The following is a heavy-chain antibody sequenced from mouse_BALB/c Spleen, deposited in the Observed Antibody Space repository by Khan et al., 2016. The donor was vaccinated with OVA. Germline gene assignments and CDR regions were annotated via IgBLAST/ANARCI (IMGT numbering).Heavy chain of an antibody. CDR2: IYPGNNYT. D-gene: IGHD2-14*01. J-gene: IGHJ2*01. CDR1: GYIFTSSG. CDR3: TTAYYRYYFDY. Sequence: EVQLQESGAELGRPGSSVKLSCKTSGYIFTSSGIKWVKQRPGQGLEWIGYIYPGNNYTEYNEKFQGKAILTSDTSSSTAYMQLRSLTSVDSAIYFCTTAYYRYYFDYWGQGTTLPVSS. V-gene: IGHV1S134*01.